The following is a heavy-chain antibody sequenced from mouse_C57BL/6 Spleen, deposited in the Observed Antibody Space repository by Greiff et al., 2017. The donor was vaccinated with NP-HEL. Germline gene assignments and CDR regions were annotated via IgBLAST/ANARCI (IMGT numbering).Heavy chain of an antibody. Sequence: VQLQQSGAELVRPGASVTLSCKASGYTFTDYEMHWVKQTPVHGLEWIGAIDPETGGTAYNQKFKGKAILTADKSSSTAYMELRSLTSEDSAVYYCTRSYSNPYYFDYWGQGTTLTVSS. CDR1: GYTFTDYE. J-gene: IGHJ2*01. CDR3: TRSYSNPYYFDY. CDR2: IDPETGGT. V-gene: IGHV1-15*01. D-gene: IGHD2-5*01.